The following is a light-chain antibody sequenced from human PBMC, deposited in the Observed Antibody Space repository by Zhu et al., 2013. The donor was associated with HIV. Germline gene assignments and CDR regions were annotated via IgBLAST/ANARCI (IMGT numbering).Light chain of an antibody. CDR1: QVINTY. J-gene: IGKJ5*01. Sequence: DIQLTQSPSFLSASIGDRVTITCRASQVINTYLAWYQHEPGKAPRLLIYAASTLQTGVPVQGSAAVDLAQNSLSPSAACSLKILSTYYCQQYNTYPLTFGQGHDWILN. CDR3: QQYNTYPLT. V-gene: IGKV1-9*01. CDR2: AAS.